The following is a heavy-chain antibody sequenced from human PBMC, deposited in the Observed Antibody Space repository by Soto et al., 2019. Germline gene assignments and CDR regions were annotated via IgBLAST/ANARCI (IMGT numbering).Heavy chain of an antibody. Sequence: GASVKVSCKASGYTFTNYPMHWVRQAPGQGLEWLGWISTGNSNTKCSQRFQGRVTITWDTSATTTYIELTSLRSEDTAVYYCASGHCSGDCYSDYWGQGTLVTVS. D-gene: IGHD2-21*02. CDR3: ASGHCSGDCYSDY. CDR2: ISTGNSNT. V-gene: IGHV1-3*04. J-gene: IGHJ4*02. CDR1: GYTFTNYP.